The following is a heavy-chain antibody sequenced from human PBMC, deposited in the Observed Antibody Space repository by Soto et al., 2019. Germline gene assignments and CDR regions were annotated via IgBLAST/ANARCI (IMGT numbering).Heavy chain of an antibody. D-gene: IGHD1-26*01. CDR1: GYSISSTYY. J-gene: IGHJ5*02. V-gene: IGHV4-38-2*01. CDR3: TRIVGAMNIDT. Sequence: SETLSLTCAVSGYSISSTYYWGWIRQPPGEGLEWIGSIHHAGSTYYSPSLASRATMSVGTSSNQFSLRLSSMTAADTAMYYCTRIVGAMNIDTWGQGTLVTVSS. CDR2: IHHAGST.